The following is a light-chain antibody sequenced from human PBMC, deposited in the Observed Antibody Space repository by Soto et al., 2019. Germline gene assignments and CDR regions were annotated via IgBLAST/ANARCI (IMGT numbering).Light chain of an antibody. Sequence: QSALTQTASVCGSPGQSITMSCTGTSSDVGGYNFVSWYQQHPGKAPKLIVHEVANRLSGVSGRFSGSKSGNTAFLTISGLQAEDEAVYYCCSHSSSITWMFGGGTKLTVL. CDR1: SSDVGGYNF. CDR3: CSHSSSITWM. J-gene: IGLJ3*02. V-gene: IGLV2-14*03. CDR2: EVA.